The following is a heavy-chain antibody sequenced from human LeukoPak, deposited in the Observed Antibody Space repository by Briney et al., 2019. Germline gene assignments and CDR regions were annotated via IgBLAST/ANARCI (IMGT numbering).Heavy chain of an antibody. CDR3: ARGLATDS. Sequence: GGSLRLSCAASGFTVRSSSMSWVRQAPGKGLEWVSVTYPNGRTYYSDSVKGRFSISGDRSNTMLYLQMHSLTADDTAVYYCARGLATDSWGQGTLVIVSS. J-gene: IGHJ4*02. CDR1: GFTVRSSS. V-gene: IGHV3-66*01. CDR2: TYPNGRT.